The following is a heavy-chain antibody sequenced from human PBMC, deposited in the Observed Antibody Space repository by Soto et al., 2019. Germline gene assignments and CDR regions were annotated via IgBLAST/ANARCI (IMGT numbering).Heavy chain of an antibody. V-gene: IGHV4-34*01. CDR3: ARGRSSSSPGAFDI. Sequence: SETLSLTCAVYGGSFSGYYWSWIRQPPGKGLEWIGEINHSGSTNYNPSLKSRVTISVDTSKNQFSLKLSSVTAADTAVYYCARGRSSSSPGAFDIWGQGTMVT. J-gene: IGHJ3*02. CDR2: INHSGST. CDR1: GGSFSGYY. D-gene: IGHD6-6*01.